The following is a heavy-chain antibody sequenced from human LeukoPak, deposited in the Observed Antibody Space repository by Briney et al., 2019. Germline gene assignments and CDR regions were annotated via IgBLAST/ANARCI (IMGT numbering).Heavy chain of an antibody. J-gene: IGHJ4*02. D-gene: IGHD1-26*01. CDR3: ARQSLVGATTRAIDY. CDR2: IYPGDSDT. V-gene: IGHV5-51*01. CDR1: GYSFTSYW. Sequence: GESLKISCKGSGYSFTSYWIGWVRQMPGKGLEWMGIIYPGDSDTRYSPSFQGQVTISADKSISTAYLQWSSLKASDTAMYYCARQSLVGATTRAIDYWGQGTLVTVSS.